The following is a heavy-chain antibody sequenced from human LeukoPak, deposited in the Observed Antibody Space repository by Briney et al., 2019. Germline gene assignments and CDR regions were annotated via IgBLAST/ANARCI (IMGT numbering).Heavy chain of an antibody. CDR2: ISADGGDI. Sequence: GGSLRLSCAASGYFFSNNIMNWVRQAPGKGLEWVSVISADGGDIYYADSVNGRFPIYRDNSKNPLHLQMDSLSAEDTAVYYCANDPPHSDRSIYSDHSWGQGPLVTVSS. D-gene: IGHD3-22*01. CDR3: ANDPPHSDRSIYSDHS. CDR1: GYFFSNNI. V-gene: IGHV3-23*01. J-gene: IGHJ4*02.